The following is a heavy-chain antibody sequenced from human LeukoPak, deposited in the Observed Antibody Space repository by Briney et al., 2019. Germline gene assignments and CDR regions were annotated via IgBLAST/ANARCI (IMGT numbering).Heavy chain of an antibody. CDR3: ARAVVVTASDY. Sequence: PGGSLRLSCAASGFTFSSHWIHWVRQAPGKGLVWVSRINGDESFTSYADSVRGRFTISRDNAKNTVYLQMNSLRAEDTAVYYCARAVVVTASDYWGQGTLVTVSS. V-gene: IGHV3-74*01. CDR2: INGDESFT. D-gene: IGHD2-21*02. J-gene: IGHJ4*02. CDR1: GFTFSSHW.